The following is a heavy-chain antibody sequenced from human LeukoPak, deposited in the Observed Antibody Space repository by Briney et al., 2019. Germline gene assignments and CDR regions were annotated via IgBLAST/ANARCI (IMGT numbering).Heavy chain of an antibody. D-gene: IGHD6-13*01. J-gene: IGHJ4*02. V-gene: IGHV1-2*02. CDR1: GYTFTGYY. CDR3: ARSAYSSSWYDY. Sequence: ASVKVSCKASGYTFTGYYMHWVRQAPGQGLEWMGWINPNSGGTNYAQKFQGRVTMTRDTSIGTAYMELSRLRPDDTAVYYCARSAYSSSWYDYWGQGTLVTVSS. CDR2: INPNSGGT.